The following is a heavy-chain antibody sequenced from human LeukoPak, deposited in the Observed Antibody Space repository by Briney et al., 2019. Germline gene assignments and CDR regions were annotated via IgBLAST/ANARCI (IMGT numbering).Heavy chain of an antibody. D-gene: IGHD1-26*01. V-gene: IGHV3-33*01. CDR2: IWYDGSNK. CDR1: AFTFSSYG. CDR3: ARDTGSSDAFDI. J-gene: IGHJ3*02. Sequence: GGSLRLSCAVSAFTFSSYGMHWVRQAPGKGLEWVAVIWYDGSNKYYADSVKGRFTISRDNSKNTLYLQMNSLRAEDTAVYYCARDTGSSDAFDIWGQGTMVTVSS.